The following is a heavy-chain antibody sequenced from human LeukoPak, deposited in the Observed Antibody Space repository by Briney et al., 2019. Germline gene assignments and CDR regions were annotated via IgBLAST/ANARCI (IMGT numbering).Heavy chain of an antibody. J-gene: IGHJ4*02. CDR1: GFTFSSYW. V-gene: IGHV3-74*01. Sequence: PGGSLRLSCAASGFTFSSYWMQWVRQAPGKGLVWVSRINSDGSITTYADSVKGRFTISRDNAKNTLYLQVNSLRTEDTAVYYCARGRGIVAAGFEYWGQGTLVTVSS. D-gene: IGHD6-13*01. CDR2: INSDGSIT. CDR3: ARGRGIVAAGFEY.